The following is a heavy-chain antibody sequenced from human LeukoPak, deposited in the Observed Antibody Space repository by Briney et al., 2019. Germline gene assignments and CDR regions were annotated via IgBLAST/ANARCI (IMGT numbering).Heavy chain of an antibody. Sequence: PSETLSLTCTVSGGSISSYYWSWIRQPPGKGLEWIGYIYYSGSTNYNPSLKSRVTISVDTSKNQFSLKLSSVTAADTAVYYCARARLRWSEGAFDIWGQGTMVTVSS. CDR2: IYYSGST. CDR1: GGSISSYY. CDR3: ARARLRWSEGAFDI. V-gene: IGHV4-59*01. J-gene: IGHJ3*02. D-gene: IGHD4-23*01.